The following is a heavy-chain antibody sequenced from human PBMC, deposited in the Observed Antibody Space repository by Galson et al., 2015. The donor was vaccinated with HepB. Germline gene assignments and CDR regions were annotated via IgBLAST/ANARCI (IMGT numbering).Heavy chain of an antibody. J-gene: IGHJ4*02. CDR2: INPSGGST. CDR1: GYSFSSNY. V-gene: IGHV1-46*04. Sequence: SVKVSCKASGYSFSSNYMYWVRQAPGQGLEWMGIINPSGGSTSYAQKLQGRVTMTRDTSTSTVYMELSSLRSEDTAVYYCARAQYNSGWYGGNHLDYWGQGTLVTVSS. CDR3: ARAQYNSGWYGGNHLDY. D-gene: IGHD6-19*01.